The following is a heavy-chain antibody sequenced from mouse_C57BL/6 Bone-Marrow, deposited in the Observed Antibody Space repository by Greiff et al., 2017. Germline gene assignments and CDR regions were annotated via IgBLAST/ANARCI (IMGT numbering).Heavy chain of an antibody. J-gene: IGHJ1*03. CDR1: GYTFPDYE. CDR2: IDPETGGT. CDR3: TSPSCYFDV. V-gene: IGHV1-15*01. Sequence: PMQPSGAELVRPGASVTLSCKASGYTFPDYEMHWVKPTPVHGLEWIGDIDPETGGTAYNQTVKGKAILTADKSSSTAYMELHSLTSEDSAVDYCTSPSCYFDVWGTGTTVTVSS.